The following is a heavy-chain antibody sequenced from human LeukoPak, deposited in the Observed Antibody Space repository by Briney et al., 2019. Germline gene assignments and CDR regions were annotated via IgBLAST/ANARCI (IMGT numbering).Heavy chain of an antibody. CDR3: ATVRILRYFDWLPGHYYYYGMDV. CDR2: INPNSGDT. V-gene: IGHV1-2*06. CDR1: GYTFTGYH. J-gene: IGHJ6*02. D-gene: IGHD3-9*01. Sequence: ASVKVSCKASGYTFTGYHMHWVRQAPGQGLEWMGRINPNSGDTNYAQKFQGRVTMTRDTSISTAYMELSSLRSEDTAVYYCATVRILRYFDWLPGHYYYYGMDVWGQGTTVTVSS.